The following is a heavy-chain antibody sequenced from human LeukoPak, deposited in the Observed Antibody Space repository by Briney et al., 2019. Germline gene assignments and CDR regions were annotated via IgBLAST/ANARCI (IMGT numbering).Heavy chain of an antibody. D-gene: IGHD1-26*01. Sequence: RAGGSLRLSCAASGFTFDDYGMSWVRQAPGKGLEWVSGINWNGGSRGYADSVKGRFTISRDNAKNSLYLQVNSLRAEDTALYYCAKYGGSSPIDAFDIWGQGTMVTISS. CDR2: INWNGGSR. V-gene: IGHV3-20*04. CDR1: GFTFDDYG. J-gene: IGHJ3*02. CDR3: AKYGGSSPIDAFDI.